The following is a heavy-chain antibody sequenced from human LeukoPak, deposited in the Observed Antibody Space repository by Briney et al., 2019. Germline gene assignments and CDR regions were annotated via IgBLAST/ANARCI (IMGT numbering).Heavy chain of an antibody. Sequence: ASVKVSCKASGYTFTSYAISWVRQAPGQGLEWMGGIIPIFGTANYAQKFQGRVTITADESTSTAYMELSSLRSEDTAVYYCAGPYSSGWYGYWGQGTLVTVSS. J-gene: IGHJ4*02. V-gene: IGHV1-69*13. CDR1: GYTFTSYA. D-gene: IGHD6-19*01. CDR3: AGPYSSGWYGY. CDR2: IIPIFGTA.